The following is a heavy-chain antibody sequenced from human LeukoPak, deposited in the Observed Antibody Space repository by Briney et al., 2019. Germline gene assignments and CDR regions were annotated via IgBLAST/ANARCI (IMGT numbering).Heavy chain of an antibody. CDR2: ISSSSSYI. Sequence: GGSLRLSCAASGCTFSSYSMNWVRQAPGKGLEWVSSISSSSSYIYYADSVKGRFTISRDNAKNSLYLQMNSLRAEDTAVYYCARISVVPAAGFDYWGQGTLVTVSS. CDR1: GCTFSSYS. D-gene: IGHD2-2*01. CDR3: ARISVVPAAGFDY. J-gene: IGHJ4*02. V-gene: IGHV3-21*01.